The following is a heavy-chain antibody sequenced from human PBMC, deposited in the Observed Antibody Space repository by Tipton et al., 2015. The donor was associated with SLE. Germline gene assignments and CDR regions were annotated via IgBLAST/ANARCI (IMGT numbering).Heavy chain of an antibody. CDR2: ISSSSSYT. CDR1: GYSISSGYY. Sequence: LSLTCTVSGYSISSGYYWGWIRQAPGKGLEWVSYISSSSSYTNYADSVKGRFTISRDNAKNSLYLQMNSLRAEDTAVYYCARERDRDAFDIWGQGTTVTVSS. CDR3: ARERDRDAFDI. V-gene: IGHV3-11*06. J-gene: IGHJ3*02.